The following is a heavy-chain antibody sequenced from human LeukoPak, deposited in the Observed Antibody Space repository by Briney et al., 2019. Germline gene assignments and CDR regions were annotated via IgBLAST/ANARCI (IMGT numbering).Heavy chain of an antibody. CDR3: ARDYYGSSGYYYFDY. Sequence: SLRLSCAASGFTFDNYAMHWVRQAPGKGLEWVSGISWNSGTIGYADSVKGRFTISRDNAKNSLYLQMNSLRAEDTAVYYCARDYYGSSGYYYFDYWGQGTLVTVSS. D-gene: IGHD3-22*01. V-gene: IGHV3-9*01. CDR2: ISWNSGTI. CDR1: GFTFDNYA. J-gene: IGHJ4*02.